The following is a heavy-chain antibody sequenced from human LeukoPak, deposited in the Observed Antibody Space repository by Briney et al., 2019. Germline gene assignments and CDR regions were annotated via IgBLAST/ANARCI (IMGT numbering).Heavy chain of an antibody. CDR3: ARHVFPYQLLPYYMDV. CDR2: IYYSGST. Sequence: SSETLSLTCTVSGGSISSSSYYWGWIRQPPGKGLEWIGSIYYSGSTYYNPSLKSRVTISVDTSKNQFSLKLSSVTAADTAVYYCARHVFPYQLLPYYMDVWGKGTTVTVSS. J-gene: IGHJ6*03. V-gene: IGHV4-39*01. D-gene: IGHD2-2*01. CDR1: GGSISSSSYY.